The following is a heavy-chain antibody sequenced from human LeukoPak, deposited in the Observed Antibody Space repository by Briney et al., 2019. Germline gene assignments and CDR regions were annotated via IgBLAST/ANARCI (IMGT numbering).Heavy chain of an antibody. CDR3: AREPINYDSWLDP. CDR1: GGSISSGGYY. D-gene: IGHD3-3*01. CDR2: IYYSGST. V-gene: IGHV4-31*03. Sequence: SETLSLTCTVSGGSISSGGYYWSWIRQHPGKGLEWIGYIYYSGSTYYNPSLKSRVTMSVDTSKNQFSLWLSSVTAADTAVYYCAREPINYDSWLDPWGQGILVTVSS. J-gene: IGHJ5*02.